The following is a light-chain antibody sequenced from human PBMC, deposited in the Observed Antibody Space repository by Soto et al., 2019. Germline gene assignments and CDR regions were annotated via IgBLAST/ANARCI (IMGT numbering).Light chain of an antibody. J-gene: IGKJ1*01. CDR3: QQYGSSST. Sequence: DIVLLQSPGTLSLSPGERATLSCRASQSVRNSYLAWYQQKPGQAPRLLTYGASSRATGIPDRFSGSGSGTDFTLTISRLEPEDSAVYYCQQYGSSSTFGQGTKVDIK. V-gene: IGKV3-20*01. CDR1: QSVRNSY. CDR2: GAS.